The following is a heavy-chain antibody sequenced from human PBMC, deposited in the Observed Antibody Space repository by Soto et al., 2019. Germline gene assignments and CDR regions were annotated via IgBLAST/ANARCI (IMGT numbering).Heavy chain of an antibody. J-gene: IGHJ4*02. V-gene: IGHV1-69*13. D-gene: IGHD2-15*01. Sequence: SVKVSCKASGGTFSSYAISWVRQAPGQGLEWMGGIIPIFGTANYAQKFQGRVTITADESTSTAYMELSSLRSEDTAVYYCARVRNCSGGSCYLYSEYYFDYWGQGTLVTVSS. CDR2: IIPIFGTA. CDR1: GGTFSSYA. CDR3: ARVRNCSGGSCYLYSEYYFDY.